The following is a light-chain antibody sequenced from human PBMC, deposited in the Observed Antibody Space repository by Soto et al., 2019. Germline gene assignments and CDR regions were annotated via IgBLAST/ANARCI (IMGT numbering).Light chain of an antibody. Sequence: DIQMTQSPSTLSASVGDRVTITCRASQSIGTWLAWYQQKPGKAPKLLIYKASSLESGVPSRFSGSGSGTEFTLTISSMQTDDFANYYCQQCHSYRFTFGPGTKVDIK. J-gene: IGKJ3*01. CDR1: QSIGTW. V-gene: IGKV1-5*03. CDR3: QQCHSYRFT. CDR2: KAS.